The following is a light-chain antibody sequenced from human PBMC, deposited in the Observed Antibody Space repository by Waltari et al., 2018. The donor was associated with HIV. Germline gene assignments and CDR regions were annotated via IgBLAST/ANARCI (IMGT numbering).Light chain of an antibody. CDR3: AAWDDSLNGWV. CDR2: SNN. J-gene: IGLJ3*02. V-gene: IGLV1-44*01. CDR1: SPNTESNN. Sequence: QSVLTQPSSASGPPGQRVAISCSGSSPNTESNNVNWYQQLPGTAPKLPVYSNNQRPSGVPDRISGSKSGTSASLAISGLQSEDEADYYCAAWDDSLNGWVFGGGTKLTVL.